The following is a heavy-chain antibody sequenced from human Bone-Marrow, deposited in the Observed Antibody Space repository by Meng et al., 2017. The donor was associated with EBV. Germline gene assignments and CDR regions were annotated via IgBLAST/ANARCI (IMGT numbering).Heavy chain of an antibody. CDR3: ARDISGTIDY. V-gene: IGHV4-4*02. D-gene: IGHD3-10*01. J-gene: IGHJ4*02. Sequence: LPQSGPGLVQPWGTLALTCGVSGGFISSSNWWSWVRQPPGKGLEWIGEIDHSGSTNYNPSLKSRVTISIDKSKNQFSLKLSSVTAADTAVYYCARDISGTIDYWGQGTLVTVSS. CDR2: IDHSGST. CDR1: GGFISSSNW.